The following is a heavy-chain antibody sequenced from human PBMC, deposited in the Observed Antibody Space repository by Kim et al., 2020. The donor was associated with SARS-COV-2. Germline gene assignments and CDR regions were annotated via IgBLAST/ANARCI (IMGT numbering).Heavy chain of an antibody. Sequence: YYGDSVKGRFTISRDNSRNTLYLQIDSLRPEDTAVYYCVKLFTSGWYADPWGQGTLVTVSS. CDR3: VKLFTSGWYADP. J-gene: IGHJ5*02. V-gene: IGHV3-23*05. D-gene: IGHD6-19*01.